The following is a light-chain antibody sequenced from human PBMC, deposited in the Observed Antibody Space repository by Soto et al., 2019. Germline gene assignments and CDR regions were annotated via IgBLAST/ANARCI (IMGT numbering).Light chain of an antibody. CDR1: QSISNY. J-gene: IGKJ4*01. Sequence: EIVLTQSPATLSLSPGERATLSCRASQSISNYLAWYQQKPGQAPRLLIYDASNRATGIPARFSGSGSGTDFTLIISSLEPEDFAVYYWQQRSNWPLTFGGGTKVDIK. V-gene: IGKV3-11*01. CDR2: DAS. CDR3: QQRSNWPLT.